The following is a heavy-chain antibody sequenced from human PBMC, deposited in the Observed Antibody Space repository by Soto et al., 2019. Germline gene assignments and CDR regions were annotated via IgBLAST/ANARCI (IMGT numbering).Heavy chain of an antibody. CDR3: ARDRYCGGGGCYSFRFDP. CDR1: GFTFSSYW. V-gene: IGHV3-7*01. CDR2: IKQDGSEK. Sequence: GGSLRLSCAASGFTFSSYWMSWVRQAPGKGLEWVANIKQDGSEKYYVDSVKGRFTISRDNAKNSLYLQMNSLGAEDTAVYYCARDRYCGGGGCYSFRFDPWGQGTLVTSPQ. J-gene: IGHJ5*02. D-gene: IGHD2-15*01.